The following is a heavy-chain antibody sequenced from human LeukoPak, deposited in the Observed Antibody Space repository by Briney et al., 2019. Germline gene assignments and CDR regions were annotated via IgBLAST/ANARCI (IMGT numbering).Heavy chain of an antibody. J-gene: IGHJ4*02. Sequence: PGRSLRLSCAASGFTFINYGMHWVRRAPGKGLEGLAVVWYDGSNKYYADSVKGRFTISRDNSKNTLYLQMNSPRAEDTAVYYCAKDRDTAMEIEYWGQGTLVTVSS. CDR3: AKDRDTAMEIEY. D-gene: IGHD5-18*01. V-gene: IGHV3-33*06. CDR1: GFTFINYG. CDR2: VWYDGSNK.